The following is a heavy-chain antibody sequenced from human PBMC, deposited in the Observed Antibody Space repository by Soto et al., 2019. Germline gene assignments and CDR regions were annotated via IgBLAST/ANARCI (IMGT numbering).Heavy chain of an antibody. CDR3: AKDLGSGSYLFDAFDI. CDR1: GFTFSNYG. D-gene: IGHD1-26*01. CDR2: ISYDGSNK. Sequence: QGQLVESGGGEVQPGRSLRLSCAASGFTFSNYGMHWVRQAPGKGLEWVAVISYDGSNKYYADSVKGRFTISRDNSKNTLYLQMNSLRAEDTAVYYCAKDLGSGSYLFDAFDIWGQGTMVTVSS. V-gene: IGHV3-30*18. J-gene: IGHJ3*02.